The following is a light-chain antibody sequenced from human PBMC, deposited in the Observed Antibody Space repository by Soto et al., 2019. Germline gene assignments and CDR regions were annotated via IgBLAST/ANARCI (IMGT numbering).Light chain of an antibody. CDR3: QQANTFALT. V-gene: IGKV1-12*01. CDR1: QGINKW. CDR2: SAS. Sequence: DIQMTQSPSSLSASVEDRVTITCRASQGINKWLAWYQQRPGTAPKLLIYSASSLQSGVPSRFSGSGSGTDFTLTISSLQPEDFATYYCQQANTFALTFGGGTKVDIK. J-gene: IGKJ4*01.